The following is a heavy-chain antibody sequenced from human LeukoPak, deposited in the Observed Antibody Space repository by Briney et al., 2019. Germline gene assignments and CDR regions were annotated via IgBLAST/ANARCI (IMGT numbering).Heavy chain of an antibody. D-gene: IGHD3-10*01. CDR2: ISSSSSYI. J-gene: IGHJ4*02. CDR3: AREWRGVTPPDY. Sequence: GGSLRLSCAASGFTLSSYSMNGVRQAPGKGLEWVSSISSSSSYIYYADSVKGRFTISRDNAKNSLYLQMNSLRAEDTAVYYCAREWRGVTPPDYWGQGTLVTVSS. CDR1: GFTLSSYS. V-gene: IGHV3-21*01.